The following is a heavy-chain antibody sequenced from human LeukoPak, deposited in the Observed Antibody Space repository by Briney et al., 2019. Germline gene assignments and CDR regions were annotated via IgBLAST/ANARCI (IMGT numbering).Heavy chain of an antibody. CDR1: GYTFTSYY. CDR2: INPSGGST. Sequence: ASVTVSCTASGYTFTSYYMHWVRQAPGQGLEWMGIINPSGGSTSYAQKFQGRVTMTRGTSTSTVYMELSSLRSEDTAVYYCARDGASFGSWFDPWGQGTLVTVSS. V-gene: IGHV1-46*01. J-gene: IGHJ5*02. CDR3: ARDGASFGSWFDP. D-gene: IGHD3-10*01.